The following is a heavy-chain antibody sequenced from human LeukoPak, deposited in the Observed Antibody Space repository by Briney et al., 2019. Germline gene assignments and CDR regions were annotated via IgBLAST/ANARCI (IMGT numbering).Heavy chain of an antibody. V-gene: IGHV4-59*01. CDR1: GGSISSYY. Sequence: SETLSLTCTVSGGSISSYYWSWIRQPPGKGLEWIGYIYYSGSTNYNPSLKSRATISVDTSKNQFSLKLISVTAADTAVYYCARGEGLWFDPWGQGTLVTVSS. CDR3: ARGEGLWFDP. J-gene: IGHJ5*02. CDR2: IYYSGST.